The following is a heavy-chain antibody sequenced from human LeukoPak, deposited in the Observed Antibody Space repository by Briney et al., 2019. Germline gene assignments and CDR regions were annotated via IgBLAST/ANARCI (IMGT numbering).Heavy chain of an antibody. D-gene: IGHD6-13*01. Sequence: GGSLRLSCAASGFTFSGSAMHWVRQAPGKGLEWVAYIQFDGSNEQYADSVKGRFTISRDNAKNSLYLQMNSLRAEDTAVYYCATPRIADHYFDYWGQGTLVTVSS. CDR1: GFTFSGSA. CDR3: ATPRIADHYFDY. CDR2: IQFDGSNE. J-gene: IGHJ4*02. V-gene: IGHV3-30*04.